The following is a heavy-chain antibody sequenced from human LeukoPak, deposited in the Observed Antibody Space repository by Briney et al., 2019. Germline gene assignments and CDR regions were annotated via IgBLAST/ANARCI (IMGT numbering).Heavy chain of an antibody. CDR3: AREGSSGTVDY. Sequence: GGSLRLSCAASGFTFSSYWMSWVRQAPGKGLEWVANIKQDGSEKHYVDSVKGRFTISRDNAKNSLYLQMNSLRAEDTAVYYCAREGSSGTVDYWGQGTLVTVSS. D-gene: IGHD6-19*01. J-gene: IGHJ4*02. CDR1: GFTFSSYW. CDR2: IKQDGSEK. V-gene: IGHV3-7*01.